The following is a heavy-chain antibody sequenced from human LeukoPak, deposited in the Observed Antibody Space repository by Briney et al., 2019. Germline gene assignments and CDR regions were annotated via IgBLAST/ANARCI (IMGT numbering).Heavy chain of an antibody. V-gene: IGHV4-39*01. CDR2: IYYSGST. J-gene: IGHJ4*02. Sequence: PSETLSLTCTVSGGSISSSSYYWGWIRQPPGKGLEWIGSIYYSGSTYYNPSLKSRVTISVDTSKNHFSLKLSSATAADTAVYYCASIPWLLHDIDYWGQGTLVTASS. CDR1: GGSISSSSYY. CDR3: ASIPWLLHDIDY. D-gene: IGHD3-22*01.